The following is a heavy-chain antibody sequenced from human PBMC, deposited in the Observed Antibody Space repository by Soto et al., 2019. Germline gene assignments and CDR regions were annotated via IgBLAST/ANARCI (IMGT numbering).Heavy chain of an antibody. CDR2: MFFTGST. J-gene: IGHJ4*02. V-gene: IGHV4-39*01. Sequence: SETLSLTCSVSAASFTNTSYYWGWIRQPPGKGPEWIGSMFFTGSTYYNPSLKSRVTMSADTSKSQFSLKPTSVTAADTAVYFCARLKSSYAGSYYGGGFFDHWGRGTPVTVSS. CDR1: AASFTNTSYY. D-gene: IGHD1-26*01. CDR3: ARLKSSYAGSYYGGGFFDH.